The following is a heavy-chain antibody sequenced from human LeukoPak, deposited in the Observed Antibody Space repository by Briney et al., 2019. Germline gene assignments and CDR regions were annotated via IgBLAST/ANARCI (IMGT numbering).Heavy chain of an antibody. J-gene: IGHJ4*02. Sequence: GGSLRLSCAASGFTFSSHAMTWVRQAPGKGLEWVSAITGGGDHTYYADSVKGRFTISRDNSKNTLYFQMNSLRAEDTAVYYCAKDRAIIVVVSIYDYWGQGTLVAVSS. V-gene: IGHV3-23*01. D-gene: IGHD3-22*01. CDR2: ITGGGDHT. CDR1: GFTFSSHA. CDR3: AKDRAIIVVVSIYDY.